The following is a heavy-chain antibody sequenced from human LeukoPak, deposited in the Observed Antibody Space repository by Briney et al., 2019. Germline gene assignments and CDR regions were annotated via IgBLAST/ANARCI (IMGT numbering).Heavy chain of an antibody. J-gene: IGHJ4*02. Sequence: GGSLRLSCEASAFTFSDYAMHWDRPAPGKGLEWVALIWHDGSNKYYADSVKDRFTIYRDNSKNTLYLQMSGLRAEDTAVYYCARDRGYSFAHPLDYWGQGALVTVSS. CDR1: AFTFSDYA. CDR2: IWHDGSNK. D-gene: IGHD5-18*01. CDR3: ARDRGYSFAHPLDY. V-gene: IGHV3-33*01.